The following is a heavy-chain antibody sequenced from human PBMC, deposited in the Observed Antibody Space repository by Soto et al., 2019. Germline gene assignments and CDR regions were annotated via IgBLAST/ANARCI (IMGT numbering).Heavy chain of an antibody. V-gene: IGHV3-23*01. CDR1: GFTFSNYA. CDR2: VSDDGGTT. CDR3: AKADTGHFRPFEY. D-gene: IGHD3-9*01. J-gene: IGHJ4*01. Sequence: EAQLLESGGGLVQPGESLRLSCAASGFTFSNYAMSWVRQAPGKGLEWVSVVSDDGGTTFYADSVRARFTISSDNSKNTVAPQMNSLRAEDTAVYYCAKADTGHFRPFEYCGQGTLVTVSS.